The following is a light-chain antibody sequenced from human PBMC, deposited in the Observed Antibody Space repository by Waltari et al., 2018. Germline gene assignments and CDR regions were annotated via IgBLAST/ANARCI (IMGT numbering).Light chain of an antibody. CDR1: QDIGND. V-gene: IGKV1-17*01. Sequence: DIEMTQSPSSLSTSVGDRVTITCRASQDIGNDLGWYQQRPGRAPTRLIYSASSLQIGVPSRFSGSGSVTEFTLTISSLQPEDFATFYCLQHNTYPWTFGQGTKVEVK. CDR3: LQHNTYPWT. CDR2: SAS. J-gene: IGKJ1*01.